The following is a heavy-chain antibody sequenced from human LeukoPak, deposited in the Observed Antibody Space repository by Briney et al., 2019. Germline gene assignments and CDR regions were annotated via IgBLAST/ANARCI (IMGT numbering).Heavy chain of an antibody. D-gene: IGHD5-24*01. Sequence: PGGSLRLSCAASGFTFSSYGMHWVRQAPGKGLEWVAFIRYDGSNKYYADSVKGRFTISRDNSKNTLYLQMNSLRAEDTAVYYCAKSRSWLQFRGPFDFWGQGTLVTVSP. V-gene: IGHV3-30*02. CDR3: AKSRSWLQFRGPFDF. CDR2: IRYDGSNK. CDR1: GFTFSSYG. J-gene: IGHJ4*01.